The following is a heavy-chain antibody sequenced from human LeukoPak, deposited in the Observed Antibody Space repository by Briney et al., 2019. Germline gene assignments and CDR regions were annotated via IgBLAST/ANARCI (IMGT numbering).Heavy chain of an antibody. J-gene: IGHJ4*02. D-gene: IGHD1-26*01. V-gene: IGHV4-39*01. CDR2: IYYSGST. CDR1: GGSISSSSYY. Sequence: SETLSLTCTVSGGSISSSSYYWGWIRQPPGKGLEWIGSIYYSGSTYYNPSLKSRVTISVDTSKSQFSLKLSSVTAADTAVYYCARGDVVGAKITYYFDYWGQGTLVTVSS. CDR3: ARGDVVGAKITYYFDY.